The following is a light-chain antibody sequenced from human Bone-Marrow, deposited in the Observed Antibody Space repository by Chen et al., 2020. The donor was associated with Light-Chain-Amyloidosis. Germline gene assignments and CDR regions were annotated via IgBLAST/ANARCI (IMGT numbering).Light chain of an antibody. V-gene: IGLV3-21*02. J-gene: IGLJ3*02. CDR3: QVWDRSSDRPM. CDR2: DDS. CDR1: NIGSTS. Sequence: SYVLPQPSSVSVAPGQTATIACGGNNIGSTSVHWYQQTPGQAPLLVVYDDSDRPSGIPERLSGSNSGNTATLTISRVEAGDEADYYCQVWDRSSDRPMFGGGTKLTVL.